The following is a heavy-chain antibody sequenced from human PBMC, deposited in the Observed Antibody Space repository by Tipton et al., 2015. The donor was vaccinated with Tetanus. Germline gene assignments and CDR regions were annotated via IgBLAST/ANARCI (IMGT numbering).Heavy chain of an antibody. CDR2: ISGGGHNT. J-gene: IGHJ4*02. CDR3: TKGVGILLFYY. Sequence: SLRLSCAASGFTFSDYTMAWVRQAPGEGLEWVSTISGGGHNTHYADSVQSRFTISRDNSKNTMYLQMNSLRAEDTAVYYCTKGVGILLFYYWGQGTLVTVSS. CDR1: GFTFSDYT. D-gene: IGHD2-8*01. V-gene: IGHV3-23*01.